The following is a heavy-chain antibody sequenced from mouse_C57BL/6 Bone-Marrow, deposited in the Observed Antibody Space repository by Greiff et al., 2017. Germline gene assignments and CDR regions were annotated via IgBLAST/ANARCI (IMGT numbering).Heavy chain of an antibody. CDR3: ASSPMFTPTGYYFAY. J-gene: IGHJ2*01. V-gene: IGHV1-55*01. Sequence: QDQLQQPGAELVKPGASVKMSCKASGYTFTSYWITWVKQRPGPGLEWRGDIYPGSGSTNYTEKFKSKATLTVDTSSSTAYMALSSLTSPDSAVYYYASSPMFTPTGYYFAYWGPGTTLTVSS. D-gene: IGHD2-2*01. CDR2: IYPGSGST. CDR1: GYTFTSYW.